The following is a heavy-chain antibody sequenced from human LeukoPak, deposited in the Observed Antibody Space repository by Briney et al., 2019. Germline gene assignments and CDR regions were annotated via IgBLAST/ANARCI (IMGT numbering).Heavy chain of an antibody. J-gene: IGHJ6*02. CDR1: GGTFSSYA. CDR3: ARASSYDNTFDWGPTNGMDV. V-gene: IGHV1-69*13. CDR2: IIPIFGTA. Sequence: SVKVSCKASGGTFSSYAISWVRQAPGQGLEWMGGIIPIFGTANYAQQFQGRVTIAADESTSTAYMELSSLRSEDTAVYYCARASSYDNTFDWGPTNGMDVWGQGTTVTVS. D-gene: IGHD6-6*01.